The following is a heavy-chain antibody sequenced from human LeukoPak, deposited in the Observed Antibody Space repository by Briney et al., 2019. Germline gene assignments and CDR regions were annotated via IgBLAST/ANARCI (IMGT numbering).Heavy chain of an antibody. CDR2: IIPIFGTA. V-gene: IGHV1-69*13. Sequence: GASVKVSCKASGGTFSSYIISWVRQAPGQGLEWMGGIIPIFGTANYAQKFQSRVTITADESTSTAYMELSSLRSEDTAVYYCARDHNGDYTNWFDPWGQGTLVTVSS. CDR3: ARDHNGDYTNWFDP. D-gene: IGHD4-17*01. CDR1: GGTFSSYI. J-gene: IGHJ5*02.